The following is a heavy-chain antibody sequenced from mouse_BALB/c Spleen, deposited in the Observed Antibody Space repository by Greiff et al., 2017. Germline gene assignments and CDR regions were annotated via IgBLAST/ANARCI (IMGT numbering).Heavy chain of an antibody. CDR1: GFTFSSYT. Sequence: EVHLVESGGGLVKPGGSLKLSCAASGFTFSSYTMSWVRQTPEKRLEWVATISSGGGNTYYPDSVKGRFTISRDNAKNNLYLQMSSLRSEDTALYYCARIPRYYGSSYYFDYWGQGTTLTVSS. V-gene: IGHV5-9*03. J-gene: IGHJ2*01. D-gene: IGHD1-1*01. CDR2: ISSGGGNT. CDR3: ARIPRYYGSSYYFDY.